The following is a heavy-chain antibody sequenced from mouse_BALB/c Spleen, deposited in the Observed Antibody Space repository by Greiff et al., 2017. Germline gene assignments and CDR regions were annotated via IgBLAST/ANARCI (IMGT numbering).Heavy chain of an antibody. J-gene: IGHJ4*01. CDR3: ARNGYYPYYAMDY. V-gene: IGHV5-17*02. Sequence: EVMLVESGGGLVQPGGSRKLSCAASGFTFSSFGMYWVRQAPEKGLEWVAYISSGSSTIYYADTVKGRFTISRDNPKNTLFLQMTSLRSEDTAMYYCARNGYYPYYAMDYWGQGTSVTVSS. CDR1: GFTFSSFG. D-gene: IGHD2-3*01. CDR2: ISSGSSTI.